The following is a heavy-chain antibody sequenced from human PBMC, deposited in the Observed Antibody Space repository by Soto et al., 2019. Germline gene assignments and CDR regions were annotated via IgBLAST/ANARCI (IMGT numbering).Heavy chain of an antibody. Sequence: GGSLRLSCAASGVTFCSYAMSWVRQAPGKGLEWVSAISGSGGSTYYADSVKGRFTISRDNSKNTLYLQMNSLRAEDTAVYYCAKDRANVDIVATVQFDYWGQGTLVTVS. CDR3: AKDRANVDIVATVQFDY. CDR2: ISGSGGST. V-gene: IGHV3-23*01. D-gene: IGHD5-12*01. CDR1: GVTFCSYA. J-gene: IGHJ4*02.